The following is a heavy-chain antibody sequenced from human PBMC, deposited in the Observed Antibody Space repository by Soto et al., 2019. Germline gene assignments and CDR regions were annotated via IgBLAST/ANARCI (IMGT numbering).Heavy chain of an antibody. CDR1: GFSLTTSGMC. V-gene: IGHV2-70*01. CDR2: IDWDDEK. Sequence: SGPTLVNPTQTLTLTCTLSGFSLTTSGMCVSWIRQPPGKALEWLALIDWDDEKYYSTSLEARLTISKDTSKNHVVLRMTNMEPVDTATYYCARATGGFYYSYGLDVWGPGTTVTVSS. D-gene: IGHD3-10*01. J-gene: IGHJ6*02. CDR3: ARATGGFYYSYGLDV.